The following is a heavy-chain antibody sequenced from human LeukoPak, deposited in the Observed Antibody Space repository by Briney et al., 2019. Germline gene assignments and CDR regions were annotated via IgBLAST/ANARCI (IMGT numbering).Heavy chain of an antibody. D-gene: IGHD3-9*01. V-gene: IGHV3-23*01. CDR1: GFTFSSYA. J-gene: IGHJ4*02. CDR3: AKGGVLRYFDWLLYEIFFDY. CDR2: MSGSGGST. Sequence: GGSLRLSCGASGFTFSSYAMRWVRQAPGKALEWVSAMSGSGGSTYYADSVKGRFPISRDNSKNTLYLQMNSLRAEDTAVYYCAKGGVLRYFDWLLYEIFFDYWGQGTLVTVSS.